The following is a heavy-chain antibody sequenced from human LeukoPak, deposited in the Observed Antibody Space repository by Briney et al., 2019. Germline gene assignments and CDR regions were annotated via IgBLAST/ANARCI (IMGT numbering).Heavy chain of an antibody. CDR2: IKQDGSEK. D-gene: IGHD4-23*01. Sequence: PGGSLRLSCAASGFTFSSYWMSWVRQAPGKGLEWVANIKQDGSEKYYVDSVRGRFTISRDNAKNSLYLQMNSLRAEDTAVYYCARAIHDYGGKGPFDAFDIWGQGTMVTVSS. CDR1: GFTFSSYW. V-gene: IGHV3-7*01. J-gene: IGHJ3*02. CDR3: ARAIHDYGGKGPFDAFDI.